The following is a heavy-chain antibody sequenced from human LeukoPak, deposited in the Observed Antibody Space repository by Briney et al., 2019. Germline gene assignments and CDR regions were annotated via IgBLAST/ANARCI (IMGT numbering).Heavy chain of an antibody. CDR1: GYTFSSCA. CDR3: AKDVVRCSGGSCCSRVAEYFQH. D-gene: IGHD2-15*01. J-gene: IGHJ1*01. V-gene: IGHV3-23*01. Sequence: GGPLTLSCAPSGYTFSSCAMSSPRRAPGGGLEGVSAICGSGGSTYYADSEKGRCTSSRDNSKNTLYLQMNSLRAEDTAVYYCAKDVVRCSGGSCCSRVAEYFQHWGQGTRVTVSS. CDR2: ICGSGGST.